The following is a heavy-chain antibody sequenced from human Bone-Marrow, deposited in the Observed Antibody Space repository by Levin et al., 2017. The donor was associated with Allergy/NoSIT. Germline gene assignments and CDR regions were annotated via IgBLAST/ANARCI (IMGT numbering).Heavy chain of an antibody. CDR3: ARDQGGGLSGSGTYYSPYYFDL. D-gene: IGHD3-10*01. V-gene: IGHV3-20*04. CDR2: TNWNGGSS. J-gene: IGHJ4*02. Sequence: GGSLRLSCVASGFSVDEYGMSWVRQVPGKGLEWVSGTNWNGGSSGYADPVRGRFTISRDNAKNSLYLQMNSLRADDTALYFCARDQGGGLSGSGTYYSPYYFDLWGQGTLVTVSS. CDR1: GFSVDEYG.